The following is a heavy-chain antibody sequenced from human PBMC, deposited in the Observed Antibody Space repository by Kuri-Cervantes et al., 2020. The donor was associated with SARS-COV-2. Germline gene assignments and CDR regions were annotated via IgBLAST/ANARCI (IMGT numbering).Heavy chain of an antibody. J-gene: IGHJ4*02. D-gene: IGHD5-24*01. Sequence: GSLRLSCDVSGGSFTYYYWSWIRQPPGKGLELIGEINDSGAANYNPSLKSRVTISVDMSRNQFSLMLTSVNAADTAVYFCARGSVPHSPPMGYWGQGTLVTVSS. CDR3: ARGSVPHSPPMGY. CDR2: INDSGAA. CDR1: GGSFTYYY. V-gene: IGHV4-34*01.